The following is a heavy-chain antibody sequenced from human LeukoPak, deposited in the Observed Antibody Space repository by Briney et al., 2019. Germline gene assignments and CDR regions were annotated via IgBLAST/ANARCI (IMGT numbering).Heavy chain of an antibody. CDR3: ARGIIASTMTPFDY. CDR2: INSDGSST. J-gene: IGHJ4*02. Sequence: GGSLRLSCAASGFTFSSYWMHWVRQAPGKGLVWVSRINSDGSSTSYADSVKGRFTISRDNAKNTLYLQMSSLRAEDTAVYYCARGIIASTMTPFDYWGQGTLVTASS. D-gene: IGHD5/OR15-5a*01. V-gene: IGHV3-74*01. CDR1: GFTFSSYW.